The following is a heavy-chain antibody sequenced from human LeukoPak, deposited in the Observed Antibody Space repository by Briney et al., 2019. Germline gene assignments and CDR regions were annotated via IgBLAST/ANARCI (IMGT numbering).Heavy chain of an antibody. Sequence: SLKVSCKASGGTFSSYAISWVRQAPGQGLEWMGGIIPIFGTANYAQKFQGRVTITADESTSTAYMELSSLRSEDTAVYYCARRYCSGGSCYSEAFDIWGQGTMVTVSS. CDR1: GGTFSSYA. CDR2: IIPIFGTA. CDR3: ARRYCSGGSCYSEAFDI. J-gene: IGHJ3*02. D-gene: IGHD2-15*01. V-gene: IGHV1-69*13.